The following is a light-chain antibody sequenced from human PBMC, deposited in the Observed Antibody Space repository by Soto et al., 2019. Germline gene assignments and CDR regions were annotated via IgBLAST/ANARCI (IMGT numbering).Light chain of an antibody. Sequence: SVLPQSPATLSLSPGERATLSCRASQSVSSYLAWYQQKPGQAPRLLIYGASTRATGIPARFSGSGSGTEFTLTISSLQSEDFAVYYCQQYNNWWTFGQGTKVDIK. CDR2: GAS. CDR3: QQYNNWWT. CDR1: QSVSSY. V-gene: IGKV3-15*01. J-gene: IGKJ1*01.